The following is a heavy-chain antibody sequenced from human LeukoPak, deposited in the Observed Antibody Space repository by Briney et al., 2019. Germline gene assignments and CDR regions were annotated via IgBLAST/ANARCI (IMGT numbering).Heavy chain of an antibody. CDR3: ARGSGAVAPFDY. Sequence: PGGSLRLSCAATGLTVSSNFMSWVRQAPGKGLEWVSVIYGGGSTYYADSVKGRFTISRDTPKNTLYLQMNSLRVEDTAVYYCARGSGAVAPFDYWGQGTLVTVSS. CDR1: GLTVSSNF. V-gene: IGHV3-53*01. J-gene: IGHJ4*02. CDR2: IYGGGST. D-gene: IGHD6-19*01.